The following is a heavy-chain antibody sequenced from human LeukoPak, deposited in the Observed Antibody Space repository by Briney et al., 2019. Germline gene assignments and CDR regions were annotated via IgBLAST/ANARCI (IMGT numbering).Heavy chain of an antibody. CDR2: ISAYNGNT. V-gene: IGHV1-18*04. D-gene: IGHD3-10*01. Sequence: GASVKVSCKASGYTFTSYGISWVRQAPGQGLEWMGWISAYNGNTNYAQKLQGRVTMTTDTSTSTAYMELRSLRSDDTAVYYRARESKPGGVRGVIPSRYFDYWGQGTLVTVSS. CDR3: ARESKPGGVRGVIPSRYFDY. CDR1: GYTFTSYG. J-gene: IGHJ4*02.